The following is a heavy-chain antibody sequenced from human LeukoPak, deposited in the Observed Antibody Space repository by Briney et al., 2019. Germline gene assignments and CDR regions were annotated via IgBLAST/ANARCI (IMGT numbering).Heavy chain of an antibody. CDR1: GYSFTNYW. Sequence: GESLKISCKGSGYSFTNYWIGWVRQMPGKGLEWMGIIYPGDSDTRYSPSFQGQVTISADKSISTAYLQWSSLKASDTAMYYCARLLHPYYYSNAERAPDYWGQGTLVTVSS. D-gene: IGHD3-10*01. J-gene: IGHJ4*02. CDR3: ARLLHPYYYSNAERAPDY. V-gene: IGHV5-51*01. CDR2: IYPGDSDT.